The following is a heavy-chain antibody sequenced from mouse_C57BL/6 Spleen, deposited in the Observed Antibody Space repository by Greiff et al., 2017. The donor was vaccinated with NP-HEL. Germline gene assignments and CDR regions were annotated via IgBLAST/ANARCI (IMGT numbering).Heavy chain of an antibody. J-gene: IGHJ2*01. CDR3: SRNFCSIPYYFDY. D-gene: IGHD1-1*01. V-gene: IGHV1-50*01. Sequence: QVQLQQPGAELVKPGASVKLSCKASGYTFTSYWMQWVKQRPGQGLEWIGEIDPSDSYTNYNQKFKGKATLTVDTSSSTAYMQLSSLTSEDSAVYYCSRNFCSIPYYFDYWGQGTTLTVSS. CDR1: GYTFTSYW. CDR2: IDPSDSYT.